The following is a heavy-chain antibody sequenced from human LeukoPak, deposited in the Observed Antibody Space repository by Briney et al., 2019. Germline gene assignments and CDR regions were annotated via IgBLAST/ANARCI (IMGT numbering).Heavy chain of an antibody. J-gene: IGHJ4*02. Sequence: GGSLRLSCAASGFTFSSYGMHWVRQAPGKGLEWVAFIRYDGSNKYYADSVKGRFTISRDNSKNTLYLQMDSLRAEDTAVYYCARGPTNGQAFDYWGQGTLVSVSS. V-gene: IGHV3-30*02. CDR1: GFTFSSYG. CDR3: ARGPTNGQAFDY. CDR2: IRYDGSNK. D-gene: IGHD2-8*01.